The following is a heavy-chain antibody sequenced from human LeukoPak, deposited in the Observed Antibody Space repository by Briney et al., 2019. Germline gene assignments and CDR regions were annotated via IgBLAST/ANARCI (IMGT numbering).Heavy chain of an antibody. CDR2: IYYSGST. CDR1: GGSISSSSYY. J-gene: IGHJ6*02. V-gene: IGHV4-39*07. D-gene: IGHD1-26*01. Sequence: SETLSLTCTVSGGSISSSSYYWGWIRQPPGKGLEWIGSIYYSGSTNYNPSLKSRVTISVDTSKNQFSLKLSSVTAADTAVYYCGGGLVGATKPVRARRPYGMDVWGQGTTVTVSS. CDR3: GGGLVGATKPVRARRPYGMDV.